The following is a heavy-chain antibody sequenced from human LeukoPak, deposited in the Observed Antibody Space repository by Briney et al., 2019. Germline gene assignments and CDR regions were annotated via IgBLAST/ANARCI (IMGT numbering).Heavy chain of an antibody. CDR3: AKASRFGYSYGPREYFYYMDV. CDR2: ISGSGGST. V-gene: IGHV3-23*01. J-gene: IGHJ6*03. D-gene: IGHD5-18*01. CDR1: GFTFSSYG. Sequence: GGTLRLSCAASGFTFSSYGMSWVRQAPGKGLEWVSTISGSGGSTYYADSVKGRFTISRDNSKNTLYLQMNTLRAEDTAVYYCAKASRFGYSYGPREYFYYMDVWGKGTTVTISS.